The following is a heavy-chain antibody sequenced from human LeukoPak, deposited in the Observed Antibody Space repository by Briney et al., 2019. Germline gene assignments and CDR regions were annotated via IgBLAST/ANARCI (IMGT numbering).Heavy chain of an antibody. J-gene: IGHJ4*02. V-gene: IGHV3-33*06. CDR2: MWYDGSYK. D-gene: IGHD2-8*02. CDR1: GFTFSNCG. CDR3: AKDFYVGPVLARYFDY. Sequence: GRSLRLSCAASGFTFSNCGMHWVRQAPGKGLEWVAVMWYDGSYKYYADSVKGRFTISRDNSKNTLYLQMNSLRAEDTAVYYCAKDFYVGPVLARYFDYWGQGTLVTVSS.